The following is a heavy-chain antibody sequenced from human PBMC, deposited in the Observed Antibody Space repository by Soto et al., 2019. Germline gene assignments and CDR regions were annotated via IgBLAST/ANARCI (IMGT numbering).Heavy chain of an antibody. D-gene: IGHD3-10*01. CDR1: GGSISSSSYY. J-gene: IGHJ6*02. V-gene: IGHV4-39*01. CDR2: IYYSGST. Sequence: QLQLQESGPGLVKPSETLSLTCTVSGGSISSSSYYWGWIRQPPGKGLEWIGSIYYSGSTYYNPSLKSRVTISVDTSKNQFSLKLSSVTAADTAVYYCARLGVRGVEYYYGMDVWGQGTTVTVSS. CDR3: ARLGVRGVEYYYGMDV.